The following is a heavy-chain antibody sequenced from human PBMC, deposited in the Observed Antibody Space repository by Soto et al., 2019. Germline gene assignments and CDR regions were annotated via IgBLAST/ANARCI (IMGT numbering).Heavy chain of an antibody. J-gene: IGHJ4*02. Sequence: GGSLRLSCAASGFTFSSYAMSWVRQAPGKGLEWVSTISGSDGKTFYADSVKGRFSISRDTSQSTLYLQMNSLRADDTAMYYCARWSYLDYWGQGTRVTVSS. CDR3: ARWSYLDY. D-gene: IGHD3-3*01. CDR1: GFTFSSYA. CDR2: ISGSDGKT. V-gene: IGHV3-23*01.